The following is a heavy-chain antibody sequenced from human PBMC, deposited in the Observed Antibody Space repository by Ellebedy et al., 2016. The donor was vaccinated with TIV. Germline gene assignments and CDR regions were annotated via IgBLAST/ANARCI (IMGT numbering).Heavy chain of an antibody. CDR3: SREGLEAGMDL. CDR2: ISYDGNNK. CDR1: GFTFSHHA. Sequence: GESLKISCAASGFTFSHHAFYWVRQAPGKGLEWVTIISYDGNNKFYLDSVEGRFSISRDDSKNTLYLQMKSLRPKDTAVYYCSREGLEAGMDLWGQGTTVIVSS. V-gene: IGHV3-30*04. J-gene: IGHJ6*02.